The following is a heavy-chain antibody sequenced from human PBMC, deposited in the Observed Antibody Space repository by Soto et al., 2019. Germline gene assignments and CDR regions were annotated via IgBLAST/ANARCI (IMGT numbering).Heavy chain of an antibody. CDR2: IAYDGSNK. V-gene: IGHV3-30*18. CDR3: AKDYTWGRNYGAYGGADY. D-gene: IGHD4-17*01. Sequence: QVQLVESGGGVVQPGRSLRLSCAASGFTFSNYGMHWVRQTPGRGLEWVAAIAYDGSNKYYGDSVKGRFTISRDKSKKTLYLEMISLRVEDTAVYYCAKDYTWGRNYGAYGGADYWGQGTLVTVSS. J-gene: IGHJ4*02. CDR1: GFTFSNYG.